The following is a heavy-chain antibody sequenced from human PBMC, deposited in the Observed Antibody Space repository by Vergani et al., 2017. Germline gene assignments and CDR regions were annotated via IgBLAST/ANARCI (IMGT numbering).Heavy chain of an antibody. Sequence: EVQLVQSGAEVKKPGESLKIPCKGSGYSFTSYWIGWVRQMPGKGLEWMGIIYPGDSDTRNSPSFQGQVTIPADKSISTAYLQWSSLKASDTAMYYCAGLSLYCSGGGCDKGGGGGDYWGQGTLVTVSS. CDR2: IYPGDSDT. CDR3: AGLSLYCSGGGCDKGGGGGDY. CDR1: GYSFTSYW. V-gene: IGHV5-51*03. J-gene: IGHJ4*02. D-gene: IGHD2-15*01.